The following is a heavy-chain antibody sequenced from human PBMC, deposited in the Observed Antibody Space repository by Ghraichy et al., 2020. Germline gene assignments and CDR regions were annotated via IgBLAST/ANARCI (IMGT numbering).Heavy chain of an antibody. V-gene: IGHV1-69*06. CDR1: GGTFSSYA. CDR2: IIPIFGTA. D-gene: IGHD1-26*01. CDR3: ARGMWELQFLGRFDY. Sequence: SVKVSCKASGGTFSSYAISWVRQAPGQGLEWMGGIIPIFGTANYAQKFQGRVTITADKSTSTAYMELSSLRSEDTAVYYCARGMWELQFLGRFDYWGQGTLVTVSS. J-gene: IGHJ4*02.